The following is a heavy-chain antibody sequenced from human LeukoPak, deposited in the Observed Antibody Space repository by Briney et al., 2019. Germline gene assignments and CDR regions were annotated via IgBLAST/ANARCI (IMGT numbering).Heavy chain of an antibody. D-gene: IGHD2-15*01. CDR1: GGSISSGGYY. Sequence: SQTLSLTCTVSGGSISSGGYYWSWIRQHPGKGLEWIGYIYYSGSTYYNPSLKSRVTISVDTSKNQFSLKLSSVTAADTAVYYCARSVLLLQAFDPWGQGTLVTVSS. CDR3: ARSVLLLQAFDP. CDR2: IYYSGST. V-gene: IGHV4-31*03. J-gene: IGHJ5*02.